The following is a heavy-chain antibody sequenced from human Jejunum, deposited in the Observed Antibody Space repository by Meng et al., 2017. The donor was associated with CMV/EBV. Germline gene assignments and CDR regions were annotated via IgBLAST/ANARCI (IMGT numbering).Heavy chain of an antibody. CDR1: FSNRW. J-gene: IGHJ4*02. CDR3: TTERIRYFDWLLSRVDY. Sequence: FSNRWMTWVRQAPGKGLEWVGRIKGKTDGGTTDYAAFVKGRFTISRDDSKNTLYLQMNSLKTEDTGVYYCTTERIRYFDWLLSRVDYWGQGTLVTVSS. CDR2: IKGKTDGGTT. V-gene: IGHV3-15*01. D-gene: IGHD3-9*01.